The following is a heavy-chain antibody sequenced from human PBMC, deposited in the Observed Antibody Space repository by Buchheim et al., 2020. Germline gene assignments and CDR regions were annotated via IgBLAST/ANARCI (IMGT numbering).Heavy chain of an antibody. D-gene: IGHD5-12*01. V-gene: IGHV3-30*18. J-gene: IGHJ4*02. CDR3: AKDLREYSGYDYVDY. CDR1: GFTFSSYG. CDR2: ISYDGSNK. Sequence: QVQLVESGGGVVQPGRSLRLSCAASGFTFSSYGMHWVRQAPGKGLEWVAVISYDGSNKYYADSVKGRFTISRDNSKNTLYLQMNSLRAEDTAVYYCAKDLREYSGYDYVDYWGQGTL.